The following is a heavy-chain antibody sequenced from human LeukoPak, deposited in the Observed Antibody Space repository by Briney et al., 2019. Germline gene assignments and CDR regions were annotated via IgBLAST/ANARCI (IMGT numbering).Heavy chain of an antibody. CDR3: ARDSRDRETYYYDSSGYDY. V-gene: IGHV1-2*02. J-gene: IGHJ4*02. D-gene: IGHD3-22*01. Sequence: ASVKVSCKASGYTFTGYYMHWVRQAPGQGLEWMGWINPNSGGTNYAQKFQGRVTMTRDTSISTVYMELSRLRSDDTAVYYCARDSRDRETYYYDSSGYDYWGQGTLVTVSS. CDR2: INPNSGGT. CDR1: GYTFTGYY.